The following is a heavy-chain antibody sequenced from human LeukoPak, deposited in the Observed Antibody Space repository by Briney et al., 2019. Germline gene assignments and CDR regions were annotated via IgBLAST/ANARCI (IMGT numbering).Heavy chain of an antibody. CDR2: ISVYNGNT. V-gene: IGHV1-18*01. D-gene: IGHD3-16*02. CDR1: GYTFTSYD. CDR3: ARDRYGNP. Sequence: ASVKVSCKASGYTFTSYDITWVRQAPGQGREWRGGISVYNGNTNYAQKLQGRVTMTRDTSTTTAYMELRSLRSDDTAVYYCARDRYGNPWGQGTLVTVSS. J-gene: IGHJ5*02.